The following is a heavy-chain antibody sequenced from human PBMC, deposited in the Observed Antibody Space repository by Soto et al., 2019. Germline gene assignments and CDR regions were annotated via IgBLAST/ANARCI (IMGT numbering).Heavy chain of an antibody. CDR1: GGSISSSSYY. J-gene: IGHJ3*02. CDR3: ARQGRNAFDI. Sequence: SETLSLTCTVSGGSISSSSYYWGWIRQPPGKGLEWIGSIYYSGSTYYNPSLKSRVTISVDTSKNRFSLKLSSVTAADTAVYYCARQGRNAFDIWGQGTMVTVSS. V-gene: IGHV4-39*01. CDR2: IYYSGST.